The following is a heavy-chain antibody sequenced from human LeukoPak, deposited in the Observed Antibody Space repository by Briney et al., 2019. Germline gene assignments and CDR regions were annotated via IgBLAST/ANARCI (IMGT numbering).Heavy chain of an antibody. CDR3: ARDDGYSADY. CDR1: GGSISGGGYY. Sequence: SETLSLTCTVSGGSISGGGYYWSWRRQHPGEGLEWIGYIYYSGSTYYNPSLKSRVTISIDRPKNQFSLQLTSVTAADTAVYYCARDDGYSADYWGQGTLVAVSS. V-gene: IGHV4-31*03. J-gene: IGHJ4*02. CDR2: IYYSGST. D-gene: IGHD4-11*01.